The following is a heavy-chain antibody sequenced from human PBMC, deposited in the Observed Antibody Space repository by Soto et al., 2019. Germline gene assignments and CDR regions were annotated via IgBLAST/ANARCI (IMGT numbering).Heavy chain of an antibody. J-gene: IGHJ3*02. Sequence: QVQLVQSGAEVKKPGSSVKVSCKASGGTFSSYAISWVRQAPGQGLEWMGGIIPIFGTANYAQKFQCRGTITADKSTSTAYMELSRLRSEDTAVYYCARGATVVTTGGVSAFDIWGQGTMVTVSS. CDR3: ARGATVVTTGGVSAFDI. V-gene: IGHV1-69*06. CDR2: IIPIFGTA. D-gene: IGHD4-17*01. CDR1: GGTFSSYA.